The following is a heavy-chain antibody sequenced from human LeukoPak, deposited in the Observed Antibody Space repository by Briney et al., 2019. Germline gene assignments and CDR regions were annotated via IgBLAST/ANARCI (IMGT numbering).Heavy chain of an antibody. Sequence: PSETLSLTCTVSGGSISSYYWSWIRQPPGKGLEWIGEINHSGSTNYNPSLKSRVTISVDTSKNQFSLKLSSVTAADTAVYYCARYLVGATDVFYFDYWGQGTLVTVSS. CDR2: INHSGST. J-gene: IGHJ4*02. CDR3: ARYLVGATDVFYFDY. V-gene: IGHV4-34*01. D-gene: IGHD1-26*01. CDR1: GGSISSYY.